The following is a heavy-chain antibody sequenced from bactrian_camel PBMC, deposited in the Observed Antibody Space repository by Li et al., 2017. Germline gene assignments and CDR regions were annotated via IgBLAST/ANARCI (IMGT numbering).Heavy chain of an antibody. V-gene: IGHV3S6*01. D-gene: IGHD1*01. CDR2: LDSDGEI. Sequence: QVQLVESGGGLVQPGGSLRLSCAASGHSLSDYCMAWFRQAPGKDHEGVAGLDSDGEINYGDSAKGRFTISRGSDATLYLQMNELKPEDTATYYCAAGGPACWRPMRDDDNAWGQGTQVTVS. CDR1: GHSLSDYC. CDR3: AAGGPACWRPMRDDDNA. J-gene: IGHJ4*01.